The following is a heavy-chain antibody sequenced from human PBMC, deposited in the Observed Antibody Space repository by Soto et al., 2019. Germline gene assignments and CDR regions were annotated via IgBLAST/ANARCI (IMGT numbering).Heavy chain of an antibody. Sequence: SETLSLTCTVSGGSISSGGGYYWSWIRQHPGKGLVWIGHIFYSGSTDYNPSLKSRLTISVDTSKNQLSLKLNSVTAADTAVYYCARVTASARIDYWGQGTLVTVSS. CDR2: IFYSGST. V-gene: IGHV4-31*03. D-gene: IGHD2-21*01. J-gene: IGHJ4*02. CDR3: ARVTASARIDY. CDR1: GGSISSGGGYY.